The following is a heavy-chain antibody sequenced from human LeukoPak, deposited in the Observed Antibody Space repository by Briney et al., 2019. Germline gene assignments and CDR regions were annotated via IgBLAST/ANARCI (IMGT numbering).Heavy chain of an antibody. Sequence: ASVKVSCKASGGTFSSYAISWVRQAPGQGLEWMGGIIPIFGTANYAQKFQGRVTITTDESTSTAYMELSSLRSEDTAVYYCATPERTVGYCSGGSCYSDFDYWGQGTLVTVSS. V-gene: IGHV1-69*05. D-gene: IGHD2-15*01. CDR2: IIPIFGTA. J-gene: IGHJ4*02. CDR1: GGTFSSYA. CDR3: ATPERTVGYCSGGSCYSDFDY.